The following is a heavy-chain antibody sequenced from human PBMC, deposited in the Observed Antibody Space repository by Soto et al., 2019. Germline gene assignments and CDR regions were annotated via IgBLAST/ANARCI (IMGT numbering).Heavy chain of an antibody. CDR2: IYYSGST. V-gene: IGHV4-59*12. Sequence: QVQLQESGPGLVKSSETLSLTCTVSGGSISGFYWSWIRQPPGKGLEWIGYIYYSGSTNYNPSLERRVTISVDTSKNQFSLKLTSLSAADTAVYFCARDRYGLDVWGQGTTVTVSS. CDR3: ARDRYGLDV. CDR1: GGSISGFY. J-gene: IGHJ6*02.